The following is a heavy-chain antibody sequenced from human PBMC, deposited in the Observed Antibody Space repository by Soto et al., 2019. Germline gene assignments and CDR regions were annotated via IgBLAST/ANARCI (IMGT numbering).Heavy chain of an antibody. CDR2: MYYSGAT. Sequence: QLQLQESGPGLVKPSETLSLACTVSGGSISSNSYYWDWIRQPPGKGLEWIGSMYYSGATYHNPSFPSQVTLSVDPSKNHFSLHLSSVTAADTAVYYCARHAAYDSVWGKSDGSDYWGQGTLVTVSS. CDR1: GGSISSNSYY. V-gene: IGHV4-39*01. J-gene: IGHJ4*02. CDR3: ARHAAYDSVWGKSDGSDY. D-gene: IGHD3-16*01.